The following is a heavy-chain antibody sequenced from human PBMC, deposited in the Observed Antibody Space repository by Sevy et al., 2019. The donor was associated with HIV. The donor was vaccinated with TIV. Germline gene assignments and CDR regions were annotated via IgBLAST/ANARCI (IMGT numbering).Heavy chain of an antibody. CDR1: GFTFNNVW. CDR3: TTGGSLFQH. V-gene: IGHV3-15*01. J-gene: IGHJ1*01. CDR2: IKSKSDGGTT. Sequence: GGSLRLSCAASGFTFNNVWMSWVRQAPEKGLEWVAHIKSKSDGGTTDYAAPVRGRFTISRDDSKNTLYLQMNSLKTEDTAVYYCTTGGSLFQHWGQGTLVTVSS. D-gene: IGHD3-16*01.